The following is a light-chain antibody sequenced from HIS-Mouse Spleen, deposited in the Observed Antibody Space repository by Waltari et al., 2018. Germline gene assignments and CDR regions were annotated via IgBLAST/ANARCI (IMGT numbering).Light chain of an antibody. Sequence: SYELTQPPSAAVSPGQTARITSSGAALPKHYANWYQQKSGQAPVLVIYEDSKRPSGIPERFSGSSSGTMATLTISGAQVEDEADYYCYSTDSSGNHRVFGGGTKLTVL. J-gene: IGLJ2*01. V-gene: IGLV3-10*01. CDR2: EDS. CDR1: ALPKHY. CDR3: YSTDSSGNHRV.